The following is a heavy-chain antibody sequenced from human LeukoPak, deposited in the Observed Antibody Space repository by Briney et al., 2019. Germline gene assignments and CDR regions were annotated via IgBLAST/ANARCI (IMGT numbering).Heavy chain of an antibody. CDR3: AKDSYATALAIFMTIGGAFDI. D-gene: IGHD4/OR15-4a*01. CDR2: ISGSGGST. V-gene: IGHV3-23*01. CDR1: GLTFSNYA. Sequence: KPGGSLRLSCAASGLTFSNYAMSWVRQAPGKGLEWISAISGSGGSTYYADSVKGRFTISRDNSKNTLYLQMNSLRAEDTAVYYCAKDSYATALAIFMTIGGAFDIWGQGTMVTVSS. J-gene: IGHJ3*02.